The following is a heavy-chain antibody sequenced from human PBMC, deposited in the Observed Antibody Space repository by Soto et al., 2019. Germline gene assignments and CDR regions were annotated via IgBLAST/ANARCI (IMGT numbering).Heavy chain of an antibody. CDR1: GFTFSNYW. Sequence: EVQLVESGGGLVQPGGSLRLSCVASGFTFSNYWMYWVRQAPGEGLVWVSSINNDGSVSSYADSVKGRLTISRDNIKNTRYLQMDSLRAEDTAVYYCARGDCVGGTCYSLAGFFYYYMDVWCKGTTVTV. D-gene: IGHD2-15*01. J-gene: IGHJ6*03. CDR2: INNDGSVS. CDR3: ARGDCVGGTCYSLAGFFYYYMDV. V-gene: IGHV3-74*01.